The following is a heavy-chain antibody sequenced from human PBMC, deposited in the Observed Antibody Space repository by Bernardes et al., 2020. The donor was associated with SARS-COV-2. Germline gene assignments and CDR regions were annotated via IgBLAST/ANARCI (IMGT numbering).Heavy chain of an antibody. D-gene: IGHD1-26*01. V-gene: IGHV2-5*02. J-gene: IGHJ4*02. Sequence: SGPTLVKPTQTLTLTCDFSGFSLTTNGVGVGWIRQPPGKALEWLAVVYWDDTKRYSPSLERRISITKDTSKNQVVLRMTNMDPADTATYYCAHRQEWEIRPFDYWGQGSLVTVSS. CDR1: GFSLTTNGVG. CDR3: AHRQEWEIRPFDY. CDR2: VYWDDTK.